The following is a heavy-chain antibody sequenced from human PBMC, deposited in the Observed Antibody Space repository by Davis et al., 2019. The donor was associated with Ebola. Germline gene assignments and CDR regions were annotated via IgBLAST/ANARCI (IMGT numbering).Heavy chain of an antibody. CDR2: INPYSGGT. V-gene: IGHV1-2*06. CDR1: GYTFTGYY. CDR3: ASGLWGSRGMDV. Sequence: ASVKVSCKASGYTFTGYYLHWVRQAPGQGLEWMGRINPYSGGTNYAQKFQGRVTMTRNTSISTAYMELSSLRSEDTAVYYCASGLWGSRGMDVWGKGTTVTVSS. D-gene: IGHD3-16*01. J-gene: IGHJ6*04.